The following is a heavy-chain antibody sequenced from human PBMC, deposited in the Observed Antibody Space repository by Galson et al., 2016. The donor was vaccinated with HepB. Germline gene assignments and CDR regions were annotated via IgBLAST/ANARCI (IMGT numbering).Heavy chain of an antibody. CDR2: IYVTGST. Sequence: PLSLTCTVSGASISSGSYYWTWIRQAAGKGLEWIGRIYVTGSTDYNPSLQSRVTISIDTSTNQFSLRLKSVTAADTAVYYCARAEYGDYLDYWGQGTLVTVSS. CDR3: ARAEYGDYLDY. CDR1: GASISSGSYY. J-gene: IGHJ4*02. D-gene: IGHD4-17*01. V-gene: IGHV4-61*02.